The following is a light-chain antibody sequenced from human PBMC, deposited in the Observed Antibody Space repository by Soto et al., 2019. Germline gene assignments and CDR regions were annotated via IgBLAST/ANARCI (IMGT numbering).Light chain of an antibody. Sequence: EIVMTQSPATLAVSPGEGATLSCRASQGVRTKVAWYQQKPGQPPRLLSYGASSRATGIPDRFSGSGSATDFTLTISRLEPEDFAVYYCQQYGSSPETFGQGTKVDIK. J-gene: IGKJ1*01. CDR3: QQYGSSPET. V-gene: IGKV3-20*01. CDR1: QGVRTK. CDR2: GAS.